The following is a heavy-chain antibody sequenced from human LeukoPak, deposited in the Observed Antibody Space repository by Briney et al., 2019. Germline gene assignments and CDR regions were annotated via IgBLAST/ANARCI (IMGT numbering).Heavy chain of an antibody. V-gene: IGHV4-39*07. CDR3: ARDLGYSSGPNY. CDR1: GGSISTSKYY. D-gene: IGHD6-19*01. J-gene: IGHJ4*02. Sequence: SETLSLTCTVSGGSISTSKYYWGWIRQPPGKGLEWIGNIFYSGSTYYSPSLKSRVTISLDTSRNQFSLKLSSVTAADTAVYYCARDLGYSSGPNYWGQGTRVTVSS. CDR2: IFYSGST.